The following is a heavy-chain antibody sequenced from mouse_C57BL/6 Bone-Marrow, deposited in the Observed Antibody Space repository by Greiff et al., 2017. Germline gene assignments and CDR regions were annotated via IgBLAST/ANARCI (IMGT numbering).Heavy chain of an antibody. D-gene: IGHD5-1*01. Sequence: VQLQQSGAELVKPGASVKLSCTASGYNIKDYYMHWVKQRTEQGLEWIGRIDPEGGVTKYAPKFQGKATITADTSSNTAYLQLSSLTSEDTAVYYCASPTYTYCCDYWGQGTTLTVSS. CDR2: IDPEGGVT. J-gene: IGHJ2*01. CDR3: ASPTYTYCCDY. CDR1: GYNIKDYY. V-gene: IGHV14-2*01.